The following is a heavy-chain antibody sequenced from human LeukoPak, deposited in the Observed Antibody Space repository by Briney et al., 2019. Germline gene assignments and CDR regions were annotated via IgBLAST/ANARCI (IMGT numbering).Heavy chain of an antibody. Sequence: GASVKVSCKASGGTFSSYAISWVRQAPGQGLEWMGGIIPIFGTANYAQKFQGRVTITADESTSTAYMELSSLRSEDAAVYYCARRGYYGSGSYYGRGHYYYYYMDVWGKGTTVTVSS. CDR1: GGTFSSYA. CDR3: ARRGYYGSGSYYGRGHYYYYYMDV. D-gene: IGHD3-10*01. V-gene: IGHV1-69*13. CDR2: IIPIFGTA. J-gene: IGHJ6*03.